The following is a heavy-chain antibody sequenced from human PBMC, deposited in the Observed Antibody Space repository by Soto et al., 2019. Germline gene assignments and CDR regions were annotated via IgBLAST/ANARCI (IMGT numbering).Heavy chain of an antibody. D-gene: IGHD3-22*01. CDR1: GGSVSTGDW. V-gene: IGHV4-4*02. J-gene: IGHJ3*02. CDR2: SYHRGST. CDR3: ARVITMIVVPMAFDI. Sequence: SETLSLTCVVSGGSVSTGDWWSWVRQPPGKGLEWIGDSYHRGSTNYNPSLKSRITISVDKSKNQFSLKLTSVTAADTAVYYCARVITMIVVPMAFDIWGQGTMVTVSS.